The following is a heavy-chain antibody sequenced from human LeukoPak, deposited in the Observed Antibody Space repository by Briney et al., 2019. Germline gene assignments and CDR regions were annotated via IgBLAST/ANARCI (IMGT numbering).Heavy chain of an antibody. CDR1: GFTFGSYW. D-gene: IGHD3/OR15-3a*01. Sequence: PGRSLRLSCAVSGFTFGSYWMHWVRQPPGKGLVWVSRINSDGITTFYADSVKGRFTISRDNAKNTLYLQMNSLRAEDTAVYYCARGTGYAVLDYWGQGTLVTVSS. J-gene: IGHJ4*02. CDR3: ARGTGYAVLDY. V-gene: IGHV3-74*01. CDR2: INSDGITT.